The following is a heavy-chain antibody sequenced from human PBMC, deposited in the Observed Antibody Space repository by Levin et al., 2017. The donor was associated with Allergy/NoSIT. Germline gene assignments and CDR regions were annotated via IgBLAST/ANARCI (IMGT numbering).Heavy chain of an antibody. CDR3: ARDRLVNTVTTYYYYGMDG. V-gene: IGHV3-30*04. CDR1: GFTFSSYA. Sequence: GGSLRLSCAASGFTFSSYAMHWVRQAPGKGLEWVAVISYDGSNKYYADSVKGRFTISRDNSKNTQDLQMKSLRAEDTAVYYCARDRLVNTVTTYYYYGMDGWGQGTTVTVSS. CDR2: ISYDGSNK. D-gene: IGHD4-11*01. J-gene: IGHJ6*02.